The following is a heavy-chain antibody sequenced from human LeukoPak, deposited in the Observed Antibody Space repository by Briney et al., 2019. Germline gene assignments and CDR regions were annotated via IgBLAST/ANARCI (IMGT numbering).Heavy chain of an antibody. Sequence: GGSLRLSCAASGFTFSSYAMHWVRQAPGKGLEWVAVISYDGSNKYYADSVKGRFTISRDNSKNTLYLQMNSLRAEDTAVYYCARAYKAVAGDYYGMDVWGQGTTVTVSS. J-gene: IGHJ6*02. V-gene: IGHV3-30-3*01. CDR3: ARAYKAVAGDYYGMDV. D-gene: IGHD6-19*01. CDR2: ISYDGSNK. CDR1: GFTFSSYA.